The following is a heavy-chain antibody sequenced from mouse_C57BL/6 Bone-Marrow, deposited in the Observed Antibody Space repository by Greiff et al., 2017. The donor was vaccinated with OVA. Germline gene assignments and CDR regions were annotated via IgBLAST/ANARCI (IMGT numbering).Heavy chain of an antibody. CDR2: IDPENGDT. CDR1: GFNIKDDY. D-gene: IGHD1-1*01. Sequence: EVQLQQSGAELVRPGASVKLSCTASGFNIKDDYMHWVKQRPEQGLEWIGWIDPENGDTEYASKFQGKATLTADTSSNTAYLQLSSLTSEDTAVYYCTTTTVVATSETYWGQGTLVTVSA. J-gene: IGHJ3*01. CDR3: TTTTVVATSETY. V-gene: IGHV14-4*01.